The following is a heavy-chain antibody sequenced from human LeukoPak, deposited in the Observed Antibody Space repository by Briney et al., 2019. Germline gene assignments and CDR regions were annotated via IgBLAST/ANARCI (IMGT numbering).Heavy chain of an antibody. D-gene: IGHD3-16*02. CDR3: ARDMQLST. J-gene: IGHJ3*01. CDR2: ISYSGANS. Sequence: GGSLRLSCAASGFTFTLSGSAMSWVRQAPGEGLEWVSLISYSGANSYTDSVRGRFTISRDNSKDTLFLQMNSLRAEDTAIYYCARDMQLSTWGLGTMVTVSS. V-gene: IGHV3-23*01. CDR1: GFTFTLSGSA.